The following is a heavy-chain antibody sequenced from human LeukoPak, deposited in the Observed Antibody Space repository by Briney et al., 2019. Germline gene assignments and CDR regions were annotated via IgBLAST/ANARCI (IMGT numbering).Heavy chain of an antibody. D-gene: IGHD5-24*01. CDR2: IRGNSETI. V-gene: IGHV3-48*01. CDR3: VRGQDGIDNWFDP. J-gene: IGHJ5*02. CDR1: GFTFSSYW. Sequence: GGSLRLSCAASGFTFSSYWMQWVRQAPGKGLEWISYIRGNSETIHYADSVKGRFTISRDNAKNSLSLQMTSLRAEDTAVYYCVRGQDGIDNWFDPWGQGTLVTVAS.